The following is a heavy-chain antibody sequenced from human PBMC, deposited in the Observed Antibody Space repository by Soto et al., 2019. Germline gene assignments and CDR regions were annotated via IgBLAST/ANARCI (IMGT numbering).Heavy chain of an antibody. CDR3: AREVLRDIVVVPAAMPVNWFDP. CDR1: GYTFTSYA. Sequence: GASVKVSCKASGYTFTSYAMHWVRQAPGQRLEWMGWINAGNGNTKYSQKFQGRVTITRDTSASTAYMELSSLRSEDTAVYYCAREVLRDIVVVPAAMPVNWFDPWGYGTRVTVSS. CDR2: INAGNGNT. V-gene: IGHV1-3*01. D-gene: IGHD2-2*01. J-gene: IGHJ5*02.